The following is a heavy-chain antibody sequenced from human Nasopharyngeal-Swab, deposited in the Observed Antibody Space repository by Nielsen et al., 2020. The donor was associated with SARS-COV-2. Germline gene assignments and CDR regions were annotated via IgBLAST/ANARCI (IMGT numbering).Heavy chain of an antibody. J-gene: IGHJ5*02. CDR2: IYYSGST. CDR3: ARDLGFGELPSNWFDP. V-gene: IGHV4-59*12. Sequence: SETLSLTCTVSGGSISSYYWSWIRQPPGKGLEWIGYIYYSGSTNYNPSLKSRVTISVDTSKNQFSLKLSSVTAADTAVYYCARDLGFGELPSNWFDPWGQGTLVTVSS. D-gene: IGHD3-10*01. CDR1: GGSISSYY.